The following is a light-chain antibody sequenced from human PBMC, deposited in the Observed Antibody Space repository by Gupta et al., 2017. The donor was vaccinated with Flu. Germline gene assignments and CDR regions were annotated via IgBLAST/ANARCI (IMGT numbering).Light chain of an antibody. CDR1: QNIGNY. CDR2: AAS. J-gene: IGKJ1*01. CDR3: QQTYSTLWT. V-gene: IGKV1-39*01. Sequence: DVQMTQSPSSLSASVGDRVTITCRASQNIGNYLNWYQQKPGKAPNLLIYAASSLQTGVPSRFSGSGSVTDFTLTISSLQPEDFATYYCQQTYSTLWTFGQGTKVEIK.